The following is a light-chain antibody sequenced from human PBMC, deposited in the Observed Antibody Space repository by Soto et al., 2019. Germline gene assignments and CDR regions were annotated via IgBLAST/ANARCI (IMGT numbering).Light chain of an antibody. CDR3: QQRGNWPS. J-gene: IGKJ4*01. CDR1: QSISRY. V-gene: IGKV3-11*01. CDR2: DAS. Sequence: EIALTQSPATLPLSPGERATLSCRASQSISRYLAWYQQKPGQAPRLLIYDASNRATGIPARFSGSGSGTDFTLTISSLEPEDFAVYYCQQRGNWPSFGGGTKVDIK.